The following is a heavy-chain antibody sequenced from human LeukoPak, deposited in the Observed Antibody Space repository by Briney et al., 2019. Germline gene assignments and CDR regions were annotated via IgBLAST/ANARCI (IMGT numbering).Heavy chain of an antibody. CDR3: ARDLGYVWGSYRYTLNDY. D-gene: IGHD3-16*02. CDR2: ISAYNGNT. J-gene: IGHJ4*02. CDR1: GYTFTSYG. V-gene: IGHV1-18*01. Sequence: GASVKVSCKASGYTFTSYGISWVRQAPGQGLEWMGWISAYNGNTNYAQKLQGRVTMTTDTYTSTAYLELRSLRSEDTAVYYCARDLGYVWGSYRYTLNDYWGQGTLVTVSS.